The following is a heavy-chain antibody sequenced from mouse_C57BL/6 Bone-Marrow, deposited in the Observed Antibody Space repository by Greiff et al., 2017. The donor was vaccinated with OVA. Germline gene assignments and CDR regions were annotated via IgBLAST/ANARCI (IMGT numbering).Heavy chain of an antibody. D-gene: IGHD1-1*01. Sequence: QVQLQQSGAELVRPGASVTLSCKASGYTFTDYEMHWVKQTPVHGLEWIGAIDPETGGTAYNQKFKGKAILTADKSSSTAYMELRSLTSEDSAVYYCTRRTTGVLFDYWGQGTTLTVSS. CDR1: GYTFTDYE. CDR3: TRRTTGVLFDY. CDR2: IDPETGGT. V-gene: IGHV1-15*01. J-gene: IGHJ2*01.